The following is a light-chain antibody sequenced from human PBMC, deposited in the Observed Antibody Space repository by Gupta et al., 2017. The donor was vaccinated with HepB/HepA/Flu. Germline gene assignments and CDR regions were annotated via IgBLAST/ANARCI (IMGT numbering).Light chain of an antibody. CDR3: GASDSNRSAEG. CDR1: RANIGNNY. CDR2: EKN. V-gene: IGLV1-51*02. J-gene: IGLJ2*01. Sequence: VFTRPRSLSSGRGQKVTISCSGSRANIGNNYVSWYQQLPGMAPNLIIDEKNKRRSAMPARFSCATYSTKATLLITALQAGDESVDYCGASDSNRSAEGFGGGTKVT.